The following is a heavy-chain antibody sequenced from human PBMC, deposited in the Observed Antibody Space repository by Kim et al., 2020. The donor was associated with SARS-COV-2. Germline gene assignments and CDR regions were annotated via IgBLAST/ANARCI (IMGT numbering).Heavy chain of an antibody. CDR2: IYTSGST. D-gene: IGHD6-13*01. CDR1: GGSISSGSYY. CDR3: ARGGRSWTYYYGMDV. Sequence: SETLSLTCTVSGGSISSGSYYWSWIRQPAGKGLEWIGRIYTSGSTNYNPSLKSRVTISVDTSKNQFSLKLSSVTAADTAVYYCARGGRSWTYYYGMDVWGQGTTVTVSS. V-gene: IGHV4-61*02. J-gene: IGHJ6*02.